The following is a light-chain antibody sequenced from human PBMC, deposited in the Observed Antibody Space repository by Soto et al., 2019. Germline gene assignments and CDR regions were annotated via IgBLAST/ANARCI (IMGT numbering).Light chain of an antibody. CDR1: QSVSNSY. V-gene: IGKV3-20*01. J-gene: IGKJ4*01. CDR2: DAS. CDR3: QQYGSSVLT. Sequence: EIVLTQSPGTVSLSPGERATPSCRTSQSVSNSYLAWYQQKPGQAPRLLIYDASSRATGIPDRFSGSGSGTDFTLTISRLEPEDFAVYYCQQYGSSVLTFGGGTKVEIK.